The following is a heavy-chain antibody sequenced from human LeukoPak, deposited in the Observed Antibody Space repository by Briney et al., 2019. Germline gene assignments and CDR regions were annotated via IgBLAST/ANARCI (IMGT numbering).Heavy chain of an antibody. Sequence: PSETLSFTCTVLGASISSYYWSWIRQPPGKGLEWFGYFYYIGRTNYTPPLTNRVTISQATSKTHFPLSLSSVTAADTAVYYCARDLGRKAAACTKDPSIYWFDPWGQGTLVTVSS. D-gene: IGHD6-13*01. V-gene: IGHV4-59*01. CDR1: GASISSYY. CDR3: ARDLGRKAAACTKDPSIYWFDP. J-gene: IGHJ5*02. CDR2: FYYIGRT.